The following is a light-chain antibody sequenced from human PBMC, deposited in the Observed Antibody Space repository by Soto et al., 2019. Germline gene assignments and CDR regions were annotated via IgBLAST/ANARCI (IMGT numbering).Light chain of an antibody. Sequence: QSALTQAPSASGSPGQSVSISCTGTSSDVGGYNYVSWYQQCPGKAPKLMIYEVSKRPSGVPDRFSGSKSGNTASLTVSGLQAEDEADYYCNSYAASNIVVFGGGTKLTVL. CDR1: SSDVGGYNY. J-gene: IGLJ2*01. CDR3: NSYAASNIVV. V-gene: IGLV2-8*01. CDR2: EVS.